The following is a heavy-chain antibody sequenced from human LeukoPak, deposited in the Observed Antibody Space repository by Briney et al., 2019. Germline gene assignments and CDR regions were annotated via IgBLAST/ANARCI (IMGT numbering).Heavy chain of an antibody. V-gene: IGHV3-30*03. D-gene: IGHD6-13*01. J-gene: IGHJ4*02. CDR1: GFTFSSYG. CDR2: ISYDGSNK. Sequence: GGSLRLSCAASGFTFSSYGMHWVRQAPGKGLEWVGVISYDGSNKYYADSVKGRFTISRDNSKNTLYLQMNSLRAEDTAVYYCARGSSSSDRPFGFAHFDYWGQGTLVTVSS. CDR3: ARGSSSSDRPFGFAHFDY.